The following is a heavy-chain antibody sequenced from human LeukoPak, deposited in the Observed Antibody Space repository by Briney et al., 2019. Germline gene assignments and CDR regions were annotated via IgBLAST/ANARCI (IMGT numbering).Heavy chain of an antibody. CDR3: ARGFGSGSYHNY. D-gene: IGHD3-10*01. CDR1: GGSFSGYY. J-gene: IGHJ4*02. Sequence: SETLSLTCTVYGGSFSGYYWSWIRQPPGKGLEWIGEINHSGSTNYNPSLKSRVTISVDMSKNQFSLKLSSVTAADTAVYYCARGFGSGSYHNYWGQGTLVTVSS. CDR2: INHSGST. V-gene: IGHV4-34*01.